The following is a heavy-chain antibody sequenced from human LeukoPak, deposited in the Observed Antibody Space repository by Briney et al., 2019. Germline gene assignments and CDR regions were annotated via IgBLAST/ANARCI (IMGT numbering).Heavy chain of an antibody. CDR3: AREAYGYYFDY. V-gene: IGHV3-53*01. Sequence: GGSLRLSCAASGFTVNNYYMTWVRQAPGKGLEWVSVIYRSGNTYYADSVKGRFTISRDTSKNTLYLQMNSLRGEDTAVYYCAREAYGYYFDYWAREPWSPSPQ. CDR1: GFTVNNYY. CDR2: IYRSGNT. J-gene: IGHJ4*02. D-gene: IGHD3-10*01.